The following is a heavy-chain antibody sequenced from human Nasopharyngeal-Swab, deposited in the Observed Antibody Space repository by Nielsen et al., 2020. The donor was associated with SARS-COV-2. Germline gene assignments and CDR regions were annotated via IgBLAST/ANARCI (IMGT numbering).Heavy chain of an antibody. D-gene: IGHD2-2*01. Sequence: GSLKISCAASGFTFSDYTMNWVRQAPGQGLEWVSSISSSGSYMYYTDSVKGRFTMSRDNAKNSLHLQMNSLRAEDTAVYYCASDSRYWGQGTLVTVSS. CDR2: ISSSGSYM. V-gene: IGHV3-21*01. CDR3: ASDSRY. CDR1: GFTFSDYT. J-gene: IGHJ4*02.